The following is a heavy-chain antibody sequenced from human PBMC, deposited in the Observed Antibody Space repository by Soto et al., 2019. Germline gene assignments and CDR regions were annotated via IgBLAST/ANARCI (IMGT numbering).Heavy chain of an antibody. CDR2: LYNTGST. CDR1: GPSISRYS. V-gene: IGHV4-59*01. Sequence: QVRLQESGPGLVKPSEPLSLTCTVSGPSISRYSWSWIRPSTGKGLVWIGYLYNTGSTIYNPSLKSRVTISVDTSKNQFSLKMNSVTAAYTAVYYCARDLWGYCVVDCYPLDVWGQGTTVTVSS. D-gene: IGHD2-21*02. J-gene: IGHJ6*02. CDR3: ARDLWGYCVVDCYPLDV.